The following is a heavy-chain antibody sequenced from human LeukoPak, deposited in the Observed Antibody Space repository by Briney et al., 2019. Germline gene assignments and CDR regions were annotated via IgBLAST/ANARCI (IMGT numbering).Heavy chain of an antibody. Sequence: GGSLRLSCAASGFTFSSYSMTWVRQTPGKGLEWVAKIGRDGSEKNYVDSMRGRITISRDNAKNSLYLQMNSLRAEDTAVYYCATYSSLNRREFQYWGQGTLLTVSS. J-gene: IGHJ1*01. V-gene: IGHV3-7*01. CDR3: ATYSSLNRREFQY. CDR1: GFTFSSYS. D-gene: IGHD3-22*01. CDR2: IGRDGSEK.